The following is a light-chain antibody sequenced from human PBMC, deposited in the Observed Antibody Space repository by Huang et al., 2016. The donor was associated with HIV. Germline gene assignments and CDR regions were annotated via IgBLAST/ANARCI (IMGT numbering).Light chain of an antibody. CDR3: QQFGSSPPYS. Sequence: EILLTQSPDTLSLAPGESATLSCRASQSVNNNYLAWYQQKPGQAPRLLIYRASTRATGIPDRFSGSGSGTDFTLTISRLEPDDFAVYYCQQFGSSPPYSFGQGTKLEIK. CDR1: QSVNNNY. CDR2: RAS. V-gene: IGKV3-20*01. J-gene: IGKJ2*03.